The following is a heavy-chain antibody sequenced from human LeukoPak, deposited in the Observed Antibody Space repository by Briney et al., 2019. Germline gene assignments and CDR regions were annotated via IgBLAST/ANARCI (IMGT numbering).Heavy chain of an antibody. CDR2: ISGSGVMT. CDR3: AKVDYGDYGYYYYYMDV. CDR1: GFTFSDYA. Sequence: QSGGSLRLSCAASGFTFSDYAMTWVRQAPGKGLEWVATISGSGVMTYYADSVKGRFTISRDSSKNTLFLQMNRLRPEDAAVYYCAKVDYGDYGYYYYYMDVWGKGTTVTISS. D-gene: IGHD4-17*01. J-gene: IGHJ6*03. V-gene: IGHV3-23*01.